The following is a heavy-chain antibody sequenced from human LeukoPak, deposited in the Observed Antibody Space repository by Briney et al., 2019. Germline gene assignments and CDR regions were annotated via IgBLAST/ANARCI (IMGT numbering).Heavy chain of an antibody. V-gene: IGHV4-30-4*08. D-gene: IGHD1-26*01. CDR2: IYYSGST. CDR1: GGSISRGDYY. Sequence: PSQTLSLTCTVSGGSISRGDYYWSWIRQPPGKGLEWIGYIYYSGSTYYNPSLKSRVTISVDTSKNQFSLKLSPVTAADTAVYYCARVGSGSYYQDAFDIWGQGTMVTVSS. J-gene: IGHJ3*02. CDR3: ARVGSGSYYQDAFDI.